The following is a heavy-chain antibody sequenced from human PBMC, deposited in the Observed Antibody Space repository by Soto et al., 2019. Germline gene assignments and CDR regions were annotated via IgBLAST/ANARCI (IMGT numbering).Heavy chain of an antibody. CDR2: IYPGDSDT. V-gene: IGHV5-51*01. CDR3: ESTSGWDFDSTGYLFDY. J-gene: IGHJ4*02. Sequence: PGESLKISCKGSGYTFTSYWVAWVRQMPGKGLEWMGIIYPGDSDTRYSPSFQGQVTISADKSITTAYLQWSSLKASATAMYYCESTSGWDFDSTGYLFDYWGQGTLVTVPQ. D-gene: IGHD3-22*01. CDR1: GYTFTSYW.